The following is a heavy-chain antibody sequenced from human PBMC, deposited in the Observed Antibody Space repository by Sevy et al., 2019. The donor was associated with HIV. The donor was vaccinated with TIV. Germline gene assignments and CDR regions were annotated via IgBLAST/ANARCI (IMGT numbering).Heavy chain of an antibody. Sequence: ASVKVSCKASGYTFTSYDINWVRQATGQGLEWMGWMNPNSGNTGNAQKFQGRVTMTRNTSISTAYMELSSLRSEDTAVYYCARAGSGGNWFDPWGQGALVTVSS. CDR1: GYTFTSYD. CDR3: ARAGSGGNWFDP. J-gene: IGHJ5*02. V-gene: IGHV1-8*02. D-gene: IGHD1-26*01. CDR2: MNPNSGNT.